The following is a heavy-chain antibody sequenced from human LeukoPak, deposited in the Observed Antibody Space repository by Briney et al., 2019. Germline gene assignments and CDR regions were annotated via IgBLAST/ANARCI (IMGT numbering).Heavy chain of an antibody. Sequence: GGSLRLSCAASGFTFSDYGMTWVRQAPGKGLEWVANIKQDGSEKNYVDSVKGRFTSSRDNAKNSLYLQMNRLRAEDTAVYYCARGYWNFGLWGRGTQVTVSS. CDR1: GFTFSDYG. CDR2: IKQDGSEK. J-gene: IGHJ2*01. V-gene: IGHV3-7*01. CDR3: ARGYWNFGL.